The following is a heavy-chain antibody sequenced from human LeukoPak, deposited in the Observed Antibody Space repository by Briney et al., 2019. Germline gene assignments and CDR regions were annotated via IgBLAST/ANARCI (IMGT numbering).Heavy chain of an antibody. CDR2: IIPIFGTA. CDR3: ARDLSASSGYHPNWFDP. D-gene: IGHD3-22*01. Sequence: SVKVSCKASGGTFSSYAISWVRQAPGQGLEWMGGIIPIFGTANYAQKFQGRVTITADESTSTAYMELRSLRSDDTAVYYCARDLSASSGYHPNWFDPWGQGTLVTVSS. CDR1: GGTFSSYA. V-gene: IGHV1-69*13. J-gene: IGHJ5*02.